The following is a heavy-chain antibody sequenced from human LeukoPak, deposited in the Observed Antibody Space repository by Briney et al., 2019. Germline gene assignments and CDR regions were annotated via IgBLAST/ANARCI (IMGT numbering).Heavy chain of an antibody. D-gene: IGHD5-24*01. CDR3: ARVGDGYNVGFDY. V-gene: IGHV3-48*01. CDR1: GFTFSSYS. CDR2: ISSSSSTI. Sequence: PGGSLRLSRAASGFTFSSYSMNWVRQAPGKGLEWVSYISSSSSTIYYADSVKGRFTISRDNAKNSLYLQMNSLRAEDTAVYYCARVGDGYNVGFDYWGQGTLVTDSS. J-gene: IGHJ4*02.